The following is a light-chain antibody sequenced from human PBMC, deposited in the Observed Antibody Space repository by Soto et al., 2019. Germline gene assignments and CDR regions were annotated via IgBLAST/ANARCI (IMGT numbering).Light chain of an antibody. CDR3: QQYNQWPIT. CDR1: QSVSSS. Sequence: EIVMTQSPATLSVSPGERATLSCRASQSVSSSLAWYQQKPGQAPRLLIYGASTRATGVPARFSGSGSGTEFTLTISSLQSEDFAVFYCQQYNQWPITFGQGTRLEI. CDR2: GAS. V-gene: IGKV3D-15*01. J-gene: IGKJ5*01.